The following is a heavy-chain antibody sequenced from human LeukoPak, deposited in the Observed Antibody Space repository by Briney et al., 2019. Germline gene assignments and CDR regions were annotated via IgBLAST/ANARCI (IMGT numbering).Heavy chain of an antibody. Sequence: GASVKVSCKASGGTFSSYAISWVRQAPGQGLEWMGRIIPILGIANYAQKFQGRVTMTTDTSTSTAYMELRSLRSDDTAVYYCARGGYGDSSGYYYGYWGQGTLVTVSS. J-gene: IGHJ4*02. D-gene: IGHD3-22*01. CDR3: ARGGYGDSSGYYYGY. CDR2: IIPILGIA. V-gene: IGHV1-69*04. CDR1: GGTFSSYA.